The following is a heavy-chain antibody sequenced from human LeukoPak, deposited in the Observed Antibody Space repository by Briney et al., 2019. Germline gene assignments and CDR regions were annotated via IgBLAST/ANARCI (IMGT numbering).Heavy chain of an antibody. Sequence: GGSLRLSCAASGFTFSGYSMNWVRQAPGKGLEWVSYISNSGSSTYYADSVKGRFTISRDNAKNSLYLQMNSLRAEDTAVYYCARDAPGSHFDYWGQGTLVTVSS. V-gene: IGHV3-48*04. CDR3: ARDAPGSHFDY. CDR1: GFTFSGYS. D-gene: IGHD7-27*01. J-gene: IGHJ4*02. CDR2: ISNSGSST.